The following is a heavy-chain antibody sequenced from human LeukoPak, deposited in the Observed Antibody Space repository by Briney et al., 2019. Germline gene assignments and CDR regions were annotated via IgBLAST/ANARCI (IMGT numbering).Heavy chain of an antibody. Sequence: GGSLRLSCAASGFTFSSYWMHWVRQAPGKGLVWVSRINSDGSSTIYADSVKGRLTISRDNAKKTPYLQMNSLRAECTAVYDCASSGGYGCDPWGQGTLVTVSS. CDR2: INSDGSST. CDR3: ASSGGYGCDP. CDR1: GFTFSSYW. J-gene: IGHJ5*02. D-gene: IGHD5-12*01. V-gene: IGHV3-74*01.